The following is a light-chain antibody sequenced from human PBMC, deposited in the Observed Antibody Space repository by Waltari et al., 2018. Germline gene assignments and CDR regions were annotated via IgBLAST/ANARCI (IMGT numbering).Light chain of an antibody. J-gene: IGLJ2*01. CDR1: SSDVGSYNY. V-gene: IGLV2-14*03. CDR3: SSYMDTTTLEL. CDR2: DVT. Sequence: QSALTQPASVSGSPGQSITISCTGTSSDVGSYNYVSWYQQHPGKAPKLIIYDVTNRPSWVANRCSGSKAGNTASLTISGLQAEDEADYYCSSYMDTTTLELFGGGTSLTVL.